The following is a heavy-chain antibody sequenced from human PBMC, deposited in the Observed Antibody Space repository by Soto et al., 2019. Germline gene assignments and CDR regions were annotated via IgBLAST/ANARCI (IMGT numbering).Heavy chain of an antibody. Sequence: HGESLKISCKGSGYSFTSYWIGWVRQMPGKGLEWMGIIYPGDSDTRYSPSFQGQVTISADKSISTAYLQWSSLKASDTAMYYCARSPEYYDILTGYSDWFDPWGQGTLVTVSS. D-gene: IGHD3-9*01. CDR2: IYPGDSDT. CDR1: GYSFTSYW. J-gene: IGHJ5*02. V-gene: IGHV5-51*01. CDR3: ARSPEYYDILTGYSDWFDP.